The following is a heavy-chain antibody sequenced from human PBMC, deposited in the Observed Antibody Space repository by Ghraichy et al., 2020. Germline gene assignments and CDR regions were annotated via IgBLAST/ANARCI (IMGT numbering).Heavy chain of an antibody. CDR1: GGSISSSRYF. CDR2: INYSGST. CDR3: AREDLVGEAHPFDF. V-gene: IGHV4-39*02. Sequence: SQTLSLTCTVSGGSISSSRYFWAWIRQPPGKGLEWIGSINYSGSTYYSPSLRNRVTISVDTSKNQFSLNLSSVTAADTAVYYCAREDLVGEAHPFDFWGHGTMVTVSS. J-gene: IGHJ3*01.